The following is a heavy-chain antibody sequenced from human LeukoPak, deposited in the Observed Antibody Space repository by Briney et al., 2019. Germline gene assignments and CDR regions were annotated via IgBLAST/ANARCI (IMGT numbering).Heavy chain of an antibody. CDR2: ISSSSSTI. D-gene: IGHD6-19*01. CDR3: ARIYSSGWPGDYYYYGMDV. Sequence: GGSLRLSCAASGFTFDDYAMHWVRQAPGKGLEWFSSISSSSSTIYYADSVKGRFTISRDNAKNSLYLQMNSLRAEDTAVYYCARIYSSGWPGDYYYYGMDVWGQGTTVTVSS. CDR1: GFTFDDYA. V-gene: IGHV3-48*04. J-gene: IGHJ6*02.